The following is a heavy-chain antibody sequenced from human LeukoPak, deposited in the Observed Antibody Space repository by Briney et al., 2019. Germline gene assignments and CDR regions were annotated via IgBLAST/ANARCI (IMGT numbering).Heavy chain of an antibody. D-gene: IGHD4-17*01. CDR2: IYYSGST. V-gene: IGHV4-31*03. CDR3: AREEPTVTTGGAWSDP. Sequence: PSETLSLTCTVSGGSISSGGYYWSWIRQHPGKGLEWIGYIYYSGSTYYNPSLKSRVTISVDTSKNQFSLKLSSVTAADTAVYYCAREEPTVTTGGAWSDPWGQGTLVTVSS. J-gene: IGHJ5*02. CDR1: GGSISSGGYY.